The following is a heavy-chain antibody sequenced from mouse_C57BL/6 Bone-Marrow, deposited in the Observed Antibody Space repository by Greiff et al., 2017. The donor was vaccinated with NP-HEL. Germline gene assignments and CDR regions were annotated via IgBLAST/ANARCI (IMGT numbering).Heavy chain of an antibody. CDR3: ARLILRSHWYFDV. CDR2: ISNLAYSI. V-gene: IGHV5-15*01. J-gene: IGHJ1*03. Sequence: DVMLVESGGGLVQPGGSLKLSCAASGFTFSDYGMAWVRQAPRKGPEWVAFISNLAYSIYYADTVTGRFTISRENAKNTLYLEMSSLLSEDTAMYYCARLILRSHWYFDVWGTGTTVTVSS. CDR1: GFTFSDYG. D-gene: IGHD1-1*01.